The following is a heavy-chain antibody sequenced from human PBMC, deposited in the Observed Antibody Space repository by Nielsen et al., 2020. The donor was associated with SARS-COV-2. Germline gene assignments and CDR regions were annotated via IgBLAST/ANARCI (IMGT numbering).Heavy chain of an antibody. J-gene: IGHJ4*02. CDR3: AKEPITIFGVVSLYYFDY. CDR2: IKSKTDGGTT. D-gene: IGHD3-3*01. Sequence: VRQAPGKGLEWVGRIKSKTDGGTTDYAAPVKGRFTISRDDSKNTLYLQMNSLRAEDTAVYYCAKEPITIFGVVSLYYFDYWGQGTLVTVSS. V-gene: IGHV3-15*01.